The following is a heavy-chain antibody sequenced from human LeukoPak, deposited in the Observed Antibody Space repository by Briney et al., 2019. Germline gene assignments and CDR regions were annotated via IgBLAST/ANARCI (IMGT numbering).Heavy chain of an antibody. CDR1: GFTFSSYA. V-gene: IGHV3-30*04. Sequence: GGSLGLSCAASGFTFSSYAMHWVRQAPGKGLEWVAVISYDGSNKYYADSVKGRFTISRDNSKNTLYLQMNSLRAEDTAVYYCASSYSGSYYGYWGQGTLVTVSS. J-gene: IGHJ4*02. D-gene: IGHD1-26*01. CDR3: ASSYSGSYYGY. CDR2: ISYDGSNK.